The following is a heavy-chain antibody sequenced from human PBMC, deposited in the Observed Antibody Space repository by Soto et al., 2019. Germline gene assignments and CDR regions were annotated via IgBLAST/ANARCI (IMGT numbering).Heavy chain of an antibody. J-gene: IGHJ4*02. Sequence: SQTLSLTCAISGDSVSSSSAAWNWIRQSPSRGLEWLGRTYYRSKWYNDYAVSVKSRITINPDTSKNQFSLQLNSVTPEDTAVYYCARGDRLRHKVEHLDYWGQGTLVTVSS. CDR3: ARGDRLRHKVEHLDY. D-gene: IGHD3-3*01. CDR2: TYYRSKWYN. CDR1: GDSVSSSSAA. V-gene: IGHV6-1*01.